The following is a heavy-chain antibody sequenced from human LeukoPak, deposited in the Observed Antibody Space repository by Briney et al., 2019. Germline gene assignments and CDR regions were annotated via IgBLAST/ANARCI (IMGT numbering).Heavy chain of an antibody. D-gene: IGHD3-16*01. V-gene: IGHV4-61*08. J-gene: IGHJ4*02. CDR3: ARAGGTKKELDY. CDR1: GGSISSGGYY. CDR2: IFYSGST. Sequence: PSQTLSLTCTVSGGSISSGGYYWSWIRQHPGKGLEWIGHIFYSGSTNYNPSLKSRVTVSVDTSKNQFSLELSSVTAADTAVYYCARAGGTKKELDYWGQGTLVTVSS.